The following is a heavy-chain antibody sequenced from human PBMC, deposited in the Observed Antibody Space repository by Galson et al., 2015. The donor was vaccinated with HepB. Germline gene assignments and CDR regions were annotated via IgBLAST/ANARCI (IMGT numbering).Heavy chain of an antibody. Sequence: SLRLSCAASGFTFSNYNMNWVRQAPGKGLEWVSYISSSSNTVYYADSVKGRFTISRDNAKNSLYVQMNSLRDEDTAFYYCARGGYGSGTYRPNWFDPWGQGTLVTVSS. D-gene: IGHD3-10*01. V-gene: IGHV3-48*02. CDR2: ISSSSNTV. CDR3: ARGGYGSGTYRPNWFDP. CDR1: GFTFSNYN. J-gene: IGHJ5*02.